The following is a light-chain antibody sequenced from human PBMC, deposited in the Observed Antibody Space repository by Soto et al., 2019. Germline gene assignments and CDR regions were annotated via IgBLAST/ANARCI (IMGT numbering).Light chain of an antibody. CDR2: GAS. J-gene: IGKJ1*01. V-gene: IGKV3-20*01. CDR1: QSVSSNY. CDR3: QQCGTSFWT. Sequence: DIVLTQSPGTLSLSPGERATLSCRTSQSVSSNYLAWYQQKPGQAPRLLIYGASTRATGIPDRFSGSGSGADFTLTISRLEPEDFAVYYCQQCGTSFWTFGQGTKVEIK.